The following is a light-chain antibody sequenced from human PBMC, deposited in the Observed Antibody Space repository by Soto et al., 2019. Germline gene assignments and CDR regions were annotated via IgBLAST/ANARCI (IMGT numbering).Light chain of an antibody. Sequence: QSVLNPPPSASGTPGQRVTISCSGSSSNIGSNYVYWYQQLPGTAPKLLIYRNNQRPSGVPDRFSGSKSGTSASLAISGLRSEDEADYYCAARDDSLSGSYVFGTGTKVTVL. V-gene: IGLV1-47*01. J-gene: IGLJ1*01. CDR1: SSNIGSNY. CDR3: AARDDSLSGSYV. CDR2: RNN.